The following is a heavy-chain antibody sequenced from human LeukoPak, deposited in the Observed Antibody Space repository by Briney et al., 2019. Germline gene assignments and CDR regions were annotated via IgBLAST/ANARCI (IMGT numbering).Heavy chain of an antibody. D-gene: IGHD5-12*01. CDR2: ISGSGGST. V-gene: IGHV3-23*01. CDR3: ARDRRGYDFGYFDL. CDR1: GFTFSSYG. J-gene: IGHJ2*01. Sequence: GGSLRLSCAASGFTFSSYGMSWVRQAPGKGLEWVSAISGSGGSTYYADSVKGRFTISRDNSKNTLYLLMNSLRAEDTAVYYCARDRRGYDFGYFDLWGRGTLVTVSS.